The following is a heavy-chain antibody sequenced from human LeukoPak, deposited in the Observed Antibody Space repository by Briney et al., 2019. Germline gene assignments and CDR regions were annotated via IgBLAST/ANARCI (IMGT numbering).Heavy chain of an antibody. V-gene: IGHV4-34*01. CDR2: INHSGST. CDR3: ARDQEPSYGMDV. J-gene: IGHJ6*02. CDR1: GGSFSGYY. Sequence: SETLSLTCAVYGGSFSGYYWSWIRQPPGKGLEWIGEINHSGSTNYNPSLKSRVTISVDTSKNQFSLKLSSVTAADTAVYYCARDQEPSYGMDVWGQGTTVTVSS.